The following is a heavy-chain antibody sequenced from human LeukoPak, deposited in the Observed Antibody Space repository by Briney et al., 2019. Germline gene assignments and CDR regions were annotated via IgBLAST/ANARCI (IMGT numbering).Heavy chain of an antibody. CDR3: VKGPAPEEYYFDY. CDR1: GFTFSSYA. V-gene: IGHV3-64D*06. CDR2: ISSNGGST. J-gene: IGHJ4*02. Sequence: GGSLRLSCSASGFTFSSYAMHWVRQAPGKGLEYVSAISSNGGSTYYADSVKGRFTISRDNSKNTLYLQMSSLRAEDAAVYYCVKGPAPEEYYFDYWGQGTLVTVSS.